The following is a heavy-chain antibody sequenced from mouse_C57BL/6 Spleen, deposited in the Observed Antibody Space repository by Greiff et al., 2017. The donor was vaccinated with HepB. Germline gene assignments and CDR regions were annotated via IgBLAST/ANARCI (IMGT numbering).Heavy chain of an antibody. CDR3: ARAPQLGEYFDY. V-gene: IGHV1-54*01. J-gene: IGHJ2*01. Sequence: KQSGAELVRPGTSVKVSCKASGYAFTNYLIEWVKQRPGQGLEWIGVINPGSGGTNYNEKFKGKATLTADKSSSTAYMQLSSLTSEDSAVYFCARAPQLGEYFDYWGQGTTLTVSS. D-gene: IGHD4-1*02. CDR2: INPGSGGT. CDR1: GYAFTNYL.